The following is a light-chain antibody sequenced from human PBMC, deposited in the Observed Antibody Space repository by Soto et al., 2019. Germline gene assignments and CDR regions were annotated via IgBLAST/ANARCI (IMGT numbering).Light chain of an antibody. CDR3: QQYGTSPLT. V-gene: IGKV3-20*01. CDR2: DAS. Sequence: EIVLTQSPGTLSLSPGESATLSCRASQSVSRNYLAWYQQKPGQAPRLLIYDASSRATSIPDRFSGSGSETDFTLTISRLEAEDFAVYHCQQYGTSPLTFGGGTKLEIK. CDR1: QSVSRNY. J-gene: IGKJ4*01.